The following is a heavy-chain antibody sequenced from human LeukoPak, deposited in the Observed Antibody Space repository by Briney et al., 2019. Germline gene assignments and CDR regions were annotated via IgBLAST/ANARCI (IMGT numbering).Heavy chain of an antibody. V-gene: IGHV3-74*01. CDR1: GFTFSSYW. Sequence: PEGSLRLSCAASGFTFSSYWMHWVRQAPGKGLVGVSRINDDGRSTSYADSVKGRFTISRDNAKNTLYLQMNSLRAEDTAVYYCAKDLGVWRTSCYDYWGQGTLVTVSS. J-gene: IGHJ4*02. CDR3: AKDLGVWRTSCYDY. CDR2: INDDGRST. D-gene: IGHD2-2*01.